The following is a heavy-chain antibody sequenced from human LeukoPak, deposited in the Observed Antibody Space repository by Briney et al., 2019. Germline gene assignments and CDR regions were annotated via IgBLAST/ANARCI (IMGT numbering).Heavy chain of an antibody. CDR1: EYSFTSYW. D-gene: IGHD1-1*01. CDR3: ARHDDDDAFDI. Sequence: GESLQISCKGSEYSFTSYWIHWVRQMPGKGLEWMGVIYPGDSDTMYSPSLQGQVTISADKSINTAYLQWSSLKASDTAMYYCARHDDDDAFDIWGQGTMVTVSS. J-gene: IGHJ3*02. CDR2: IYPGDSDT. V-gene: IGHV5-51*01.